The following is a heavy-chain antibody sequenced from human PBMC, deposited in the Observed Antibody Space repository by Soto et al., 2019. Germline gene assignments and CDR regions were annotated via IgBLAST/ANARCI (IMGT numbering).Heavy chain of an antibody. V-gene: IGHV3-72*01. CDR1: GFTFSDHY. Sequence: VHLVESGGGLVQPGGSLRLSRAVSGFTFSDHYMDWVRQAPGKGLEWLGRSRNKANGYTTIYAASVKDRFTISRDDSKDSLVLQMNSLKTEDTAVYHCARVRTTGAYDLDYWGQGTLITVSS. J-gene: IGHJ4*02. CDR3: ARVRTTGAYDLDY. CDR2: SRNKANGYTT. D-gene: IGHD4-17*01.